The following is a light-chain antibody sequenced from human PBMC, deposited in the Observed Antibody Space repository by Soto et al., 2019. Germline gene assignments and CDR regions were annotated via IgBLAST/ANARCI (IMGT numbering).Light chain of an antibody. CDR3: PQSYSTPPYT. V-gene: IGKV1-39*01. CDR2: AAS. J-gene: IGKJ2*01. CDR1: QSISSY. Sequence: DIQMTQSPSSLSASVGDRVTITCRASQSISSYLNWYQQKPGKAPKLLIYAASSLQSGVPSRFRGSGSSTDYTLTISSLQPEDFATYYSPQSYSTPPYTFGQGTKLEIK.